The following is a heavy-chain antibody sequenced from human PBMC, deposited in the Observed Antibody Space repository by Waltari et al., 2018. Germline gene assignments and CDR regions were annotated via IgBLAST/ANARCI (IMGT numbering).Heavy chain of an antibody. V-gene: IGHV1-3*01. Sequence: QVQLVQSGAEVKKPGASVKVSCKASGYTFTSYAMHWVRQAPGQRLEWMGWINAGNGNTKDSQKFQGRVTITRDTSASTAYMELSSLRSEDTAVYYCARDRVWTRYYYGMDVWGQGTTVTVSS. D-gene: IGHD1-1*01. CDR2: INAGNGNT. CDR1: GYTFTSYA. CDR3: ARDRVWTRYYYGMDV. J-gene: IGHJ6*02.